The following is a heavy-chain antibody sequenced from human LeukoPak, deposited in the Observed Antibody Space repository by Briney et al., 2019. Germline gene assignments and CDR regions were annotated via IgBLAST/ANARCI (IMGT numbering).Heavy chain of an antibody. CDR1: GYTFTGYY. Sequence: GASVKVSCKASGYTFTGYYIHWVRQAPGQGLEWMGWINPKSGGTNYAQKFQGRVTMTRDTSISTAYMELSRLRSGDTAVYFCARVIGFGELSLGHWGQGTLVTVSS. CDR3: ARVIGFGELSLGH. J-gene: IGHJ4*02. D-gene: IGHD3-10*01. V-gene: IGHV1-2*02. CDR2: INPKSGGT.